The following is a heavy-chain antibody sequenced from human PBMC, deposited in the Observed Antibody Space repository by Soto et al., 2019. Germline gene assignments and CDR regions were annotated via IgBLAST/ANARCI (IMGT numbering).Heavy chain of an antibody. Sequence: EVQLVESGGGLVQPGGSLRLTCVASGFTFSDYYMHWVRQAPGQGPVLVSRLNGDGSSTNYADSVKGRFTISRDNAKNTLYLQMNSLRAEDTAVYYCARSESGKFSYWGQGTLVTVSS. V-gene: IGHV3-74*01. CDR3: ARSESGKFSY. J-gene: IGHJ4*02. D-gene: IGHD1-26*01. CDR2: LNGDGSST. CDR1: GFTFSDYY.